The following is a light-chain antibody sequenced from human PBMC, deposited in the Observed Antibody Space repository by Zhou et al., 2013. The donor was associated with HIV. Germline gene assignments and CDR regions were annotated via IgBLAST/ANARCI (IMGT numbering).Light chain of an antibody. Sequence: ELVLTQSPATLSLSPGDRATLSCRASQSLSGGHIAWYQQKPGQAPRLLFYGASNRARDVPDRISGSGSGTDFTLTIKYLEPEDFAVYYCQRYSTSVLTFGLGPEWRSN. CDR3: QRYSTSVLT. CDR2: GAS. V-gene: IGKV3-20*01. CDR1: QSLSGGH. J-gene: IGKJ3*01.